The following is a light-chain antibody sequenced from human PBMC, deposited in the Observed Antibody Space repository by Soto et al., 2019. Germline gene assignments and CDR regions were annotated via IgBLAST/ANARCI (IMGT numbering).Light chain of an antibody. J-gene: IGKJ5*01. V-gene: IGKV1-5*03. CDR1: QTISSW. CDR2: KTS. Sequence: DIQMTQSPSTLSASVGDRVTIARRASQTISSWVAWYQQKPGKAPRLLIYKTSSLESGVPSRFSGGGSGTEFTLTISGLQIEDLATYYCQVYNNGPPGFGQGTRLEIK. CDR3: QVYNNGPPG.